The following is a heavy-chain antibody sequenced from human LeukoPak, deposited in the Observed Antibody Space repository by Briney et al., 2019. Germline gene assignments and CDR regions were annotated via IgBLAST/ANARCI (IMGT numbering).Heavy chain of an antibody. CDR1: GFTFSTYW. V-gene: IGHV3-7*03. CDR2: IKEGGSDK. J-gene: IGHJ6*04. Sequence: PGGSLRLSCAASGFTFSTYWMSWVRQAPGKGLEWVAKIKEGGSDKYYVDSVKGRFTISRDNAKNSLYLQVNSLRAEDTAVYYCARLGYCSAGNCFYSMDVWGKGTTVTVSS. D-gene: IGHD2-15*01. CDR3: ARLGYCSAGNCFYSMDV.